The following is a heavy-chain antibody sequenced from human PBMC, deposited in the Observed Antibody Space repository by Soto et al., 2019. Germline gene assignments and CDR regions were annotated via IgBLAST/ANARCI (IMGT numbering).Heavy chain of an antibody. CDR2: IIPIFGTA. V-gene: IGHV1-69*13. D-gene: IGHD2-8*02. CDR3: ARGRRHATRVGYLGWNYYGMDV. Sequence: SVKVSCKASGGTFSSYAISWVRQAPGQGLEWMGGIIPIFGTANYAQKLQGRVTITADESTSTAYMELSSLRSEDTAVYYCARGRRHATRVGYLGWNYYGMDVWGQGTTVTVSS. J-gene: IGHJ6*02. CDR1: GGTFSSYA.